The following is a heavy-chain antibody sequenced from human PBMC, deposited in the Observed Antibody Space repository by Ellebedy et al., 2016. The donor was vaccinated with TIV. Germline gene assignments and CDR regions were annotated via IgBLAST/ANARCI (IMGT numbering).Heavy chain of an antibody. D-gene: IGHD2-15*01. CDR1: GYTFTSNG. CDR3: ARVFVVSGGSYQSAAFDI. V-gene: IGHV1-18*01. Sequence: ASVKVSCXASGYTFTSNGIIWVRQAPGQGLEWMGWISGQNGNTKYAHKFQGRVTMTTDTSTSTAYMELRSLRSDDTAVYYCARVFVVSGGSYQSAAFDIWGQGTMVTVSS. J-gene: IGHJ3*02. CDR2: ISGQNGNT.